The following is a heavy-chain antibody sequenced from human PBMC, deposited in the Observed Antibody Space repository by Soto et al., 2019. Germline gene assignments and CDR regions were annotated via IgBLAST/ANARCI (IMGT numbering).Heavy chain of an antibody. CDR1: GFTFSSYA. Sequence: GSLRLSCAASGFTFSSYAMSWVRQAPGKGLEWVSVISGSVDRTYCADSVKGRFTISRDNSKNTLYLQMNSLRAEDTAVYYCAKDLDGAAAGTGKYYGMDVWGQGTTVSVSS. CDR2: ISGSVDRT. J-gene: IGHJ6*02. D-gene: IGHD6-13*01. V-gene: IGHV3-23*01. CDR3: AKDLDGAAAGTGKYYGMDV.